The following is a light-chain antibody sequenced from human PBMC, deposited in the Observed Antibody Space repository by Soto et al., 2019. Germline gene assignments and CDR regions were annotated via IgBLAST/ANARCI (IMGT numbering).Light chain of an antibody. CDR3: QQYNNWPPKFT. V-gene: IGKV3-15*01. Sequence: EVVLTQSPATLSLSPGESATLSCRASQSVSSYLAWYQQKPGQAPRLLIYGASTRATGIPARFSGSGSGTEFTLTISSLQSEDFAVYYCQQYNNWPPKFTFGPGTKVDIK. J-gene: IGKJ3*01. CDR2: GAS. CDR1: QSVSSY.